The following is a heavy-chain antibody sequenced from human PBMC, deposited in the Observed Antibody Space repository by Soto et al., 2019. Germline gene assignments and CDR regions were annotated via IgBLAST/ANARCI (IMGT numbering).Heavy chain of an antibody. CDR3: ARRLSGSSNFDN. Sequence: QLQLQESGPGLVKPSETLSLTCTVPGGSISSSSYHWVWIRQPPGKGLEWIGNIYYSGSTSYTPSLKSRVTISVDTSKNQFSLKLSSVTAADAAVYYCARRLSGSSNFDNWGQGTLVTVSS. J-gene: IGHJ4*02. CDR1: GGSISSSSYH. D-gene: IGHD1-26*01. V-gene: IGHV4-39*01. CDR2: IYYSGST.